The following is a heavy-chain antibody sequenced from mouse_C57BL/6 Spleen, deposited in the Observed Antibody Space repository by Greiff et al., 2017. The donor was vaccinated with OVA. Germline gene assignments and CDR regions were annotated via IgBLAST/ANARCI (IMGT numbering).Heavy chain of an antibody. V-gene: IGHV10-3*01. Sequence: EVNVVESGGGLVQPKGSLKLSCAASGFTFNTYAMHWVRQAPGKGLEWVARIRSKSSNYATYYAVSVKDRFTISRDDSPSMLYLQMNSRKTEDKAMYYCVGVYDYGNCYAMDYWGQGTSVTVSS. D-gene: IGHD2-4*01. CDR2: IRSKSSNYAT. CDR3: VGVYDYGNCYAMDY. J-gene: IGHJ4*01. CDR1: GFTFNTYA.